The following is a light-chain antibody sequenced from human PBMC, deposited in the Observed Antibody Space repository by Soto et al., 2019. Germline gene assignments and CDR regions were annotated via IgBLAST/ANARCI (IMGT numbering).Light chain of an antibody. J-gene: IGKJ1*01. CDR3: QQANSFPRT. V-gene: IGKV1D-12*01. CDR1: QASSTW. CDR2: AAS. Sequence: DIQMTQSPSSVSASVGDRVTITCRASQASSTWLAWYQQKPGKAPKLLIYAASNLQTGVPSRFSGSGSGTDFTLTISSLQAEDFATYCCQQANSFPRTFGQGTKVEIK.